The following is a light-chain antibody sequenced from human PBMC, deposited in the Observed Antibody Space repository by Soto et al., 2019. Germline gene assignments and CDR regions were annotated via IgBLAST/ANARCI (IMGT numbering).Light chain of an antibody. CDR2: EVS. CDR3: SSYTSSFRRV. Sequence: QSVLTQPASVSGSPGQAITISCRGISSDVGGYNHVSWYQQYPGKAPKLIIYEVSDRPSGVSNRFSGSKSGNTASLTISGLQVEDEADYYCSSYTSSFRRVFGTGTKVTVL. CDR1: SSDVGGYNH. V-gene: IGLV2-14*01. J-gene: IGLJ1*01.